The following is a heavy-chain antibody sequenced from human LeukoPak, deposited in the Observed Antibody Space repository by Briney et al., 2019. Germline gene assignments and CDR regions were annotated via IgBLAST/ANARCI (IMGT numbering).Heavy chain of an antibody. CDR3: ARDVYMDV. J-gene: IGHJ6*03. CDR1: GGSISSGNYY. Sequence: SETLSLTCTVSGGSISSGNYYWSWIRQPAGKGLEWIGRIYTRGSTKYTPSLKSRVTMSVDTSKNQFSLKLSSVTAADTAVYYCARDVYMDVWGKGTTVTISS. CDR2: IYTRGST. V-gene: IGHV4-61*02.